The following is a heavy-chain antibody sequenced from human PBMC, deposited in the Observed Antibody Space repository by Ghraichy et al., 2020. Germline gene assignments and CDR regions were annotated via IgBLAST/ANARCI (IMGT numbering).Heavy chain of an antibody. J-gene: IGHJ4*02. CDR3: ARERLYYYDNSGHYYFDY. CDR1: GFTFSNWW. CDR2: ISSKSSYI. D-gene: IGHD3-22*01. V-gene: IGHV3-21*01. Sequence: GGSLRLSCAASGFTFSNWWMTWVRQAPGKGLEWVSSISSKSSYIYNADSMKGRFTISRDNAKNSLYLQMNSLRADDTAVYYCARERLYYYDNSGHYYFDYWGQGTLVTVSS.